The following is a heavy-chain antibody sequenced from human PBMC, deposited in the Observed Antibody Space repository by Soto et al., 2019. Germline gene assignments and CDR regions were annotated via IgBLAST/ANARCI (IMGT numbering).Heavy chain of an antibody. CDR2: IIPFLGVT. V-gene: IGHV1-69*08. J-gene: IGHJ4*02. CDR1: GGTFSPYT. CDR3: ARDWESTVSTWSFGAF. Sequence: QVPLVQSGAEVKKPGSSVKVSCKASGGTFSPYTVNWVRQAPGQGLEWMGRIIPFLGVTNYAQKFQARVTLTADTSTTPAYMELSGLRFEDTAVYYCARDWESTVSTWSFGAFWGRGTLVTVSS. D-gene: IGHD3-10*01.